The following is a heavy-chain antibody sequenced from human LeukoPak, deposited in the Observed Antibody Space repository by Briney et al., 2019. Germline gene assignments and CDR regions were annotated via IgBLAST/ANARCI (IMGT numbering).Heavy chain of an antibody. D-gene: IGHD3-22*01. CDR3: AKASPLYDSSGYPFQH. J-gene: IGHJ1*01. Sequence: PGGSLRLSCAASGFTFSSYSMNWVRQAPGKGLEWVSSISSSSSYIYYADSVKGRFTISRDNAKNSLYLQMNSLRAEDTAVYYCAKASPLYDSSGYPFQHWGQGTLVTVSS. CDR2: ISSSSSYI. CDR1: GFTFSSYS. V-gene: IGHV3-21*01.